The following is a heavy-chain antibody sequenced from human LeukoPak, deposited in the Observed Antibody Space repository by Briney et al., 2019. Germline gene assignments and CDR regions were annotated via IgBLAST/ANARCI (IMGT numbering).Heavy chain of an antibody. D-gene: IGHD5-18*01. V-gene: IGHV3-30*18. Sequence: GGSLRLSCAASGFTFSSYGMHWVRQAPGKGLEWVAVISYDGSNKYYADSVKGRFTISRDNSKNTLYLQMNSLRAEDTAVYYCAKKEYSYEDYFDYWGQGTLVTVSS. CDR1: GFTFSSYG. J-gene: IGHJ4*02. CDR3: AKKEYSYEDYFDY. CDR2: ISYDGSNK.